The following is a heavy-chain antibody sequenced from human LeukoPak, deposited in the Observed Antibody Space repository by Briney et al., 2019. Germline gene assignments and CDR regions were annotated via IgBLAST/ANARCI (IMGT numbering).Heavy chain of an antibody. CDR1: GFTFSSYA. D-gene: IGHD5-12*01. Sequence: GGSLRLSCAASGFTFSSYAMHWVRQAPGKGLEWVAVISYDGSNKYYADSVKGRFTISRDDSKNTLYLQMNSLRAEDTAVYYCASRYSGYDYGFDYWGQGTLATVSS. J-gene: IGHJ4*02. V-gene: IGHV3-30*04. CDR3: ASRYSGYDYGFDY. CDR2: ISYDGSNK.